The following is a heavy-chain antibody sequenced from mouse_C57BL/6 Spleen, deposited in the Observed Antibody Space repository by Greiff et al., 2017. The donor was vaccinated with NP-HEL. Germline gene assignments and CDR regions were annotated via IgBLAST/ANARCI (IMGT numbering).Heavy chain of an antibody. Sequence: ESGPGLVKPSQSLSLTCSVTGYSITSGYYWNWIRQFPGNKLEWMGYISYDGSNNYNPSLKNRISITRDTSENQFFLKLNSVTTEDTATYYCSSSLDGYYPYYAMDYWGQGTSVTVSS. J-gene: IGHJ4*01. CDR1: GYSITSGYY. CDR2: ISYDGSN. V-gene: IGHV3-6*01. CDR3: SSSLDGYYPYYAMDY. D-gene: IGHD2-3*01.